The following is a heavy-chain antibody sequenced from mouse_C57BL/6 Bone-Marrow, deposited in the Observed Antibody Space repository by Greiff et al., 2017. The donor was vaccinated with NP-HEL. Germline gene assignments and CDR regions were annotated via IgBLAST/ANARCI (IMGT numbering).Heavy chain of an antibody. V-gene: IGHV14-1*01. J-gene: IGHJ4*01. CDR1: GFTITDYY. D-gene: IGHD1-1*01. CDR2: IDPEDGDT. CDR3: TTLSYGSKGDAMDY. Sequence: EVQGVESGAELVRPGASVKLSCTASGFTITDYYMHWVKQRPEQGLEWIGRIDPEDGDTEYAPKFQGKATMTADTSSNTAYLQLSSLTSEDTAVYYCTTLSYGSKGDAMDYWGQGTSVTVSS.